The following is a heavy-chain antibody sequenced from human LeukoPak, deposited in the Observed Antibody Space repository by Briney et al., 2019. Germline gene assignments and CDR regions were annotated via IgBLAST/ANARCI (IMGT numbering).Heavy chain of an antibody. V-gene: IGHV1-2*02. CDR2: INPNSGGT. J-gene: IGHJ5*02. Sequence: ASVKVSCKASGYTFSGYYMHWVRQAPGQGLEWMGWINPNSGGTNYAQKFQGRVTMTRDTSISTAYMELSRLRSDDTAVYYCAKSSRRIAAAATGWFDPWGQGTLVTVSS. D-gene: IGHD6-13*01. CDR3: AKSSRRIAAAATGWFDP. CDR1: GYTFSGYY.